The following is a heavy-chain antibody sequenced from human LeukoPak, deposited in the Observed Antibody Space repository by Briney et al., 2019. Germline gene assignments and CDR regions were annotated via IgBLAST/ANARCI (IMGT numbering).Heavy chain of an antibody. CDR1: GFTFSSYA. CDR3: AREHYDFWSGYSPFDP. D-gene: IGHD3-3*01. CDR2: ISYDGSNK. V-gene: IGHV3-30-3*01. J-gene: IGHJ5*02. Sequence: GGSLRLSCAASGFTFSSYAMHWVRQAPGKGLEWVAVISYDGSNKYYADSVKGRFTISRDNSKNTLYLQMNSLRAEDTAVYYCAREHYDFWSGYSPFDPWGQGTLVTVSS.